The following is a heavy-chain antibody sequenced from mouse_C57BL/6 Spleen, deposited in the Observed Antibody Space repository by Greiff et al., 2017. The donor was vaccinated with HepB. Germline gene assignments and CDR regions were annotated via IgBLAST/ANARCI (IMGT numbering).Heavy chain of an antibody. D-gene: IGHD1-1*01. V-gene: IGHV5-4*01. CDR3: ARDQYYGSSYAMDY. CDR1: GFTFSSYA. J-gene: IGHJ4*01. CDR2: ISDGGSYT. Sequence: DVMLVESGGGLVKPGGSLKLSCAASGFTFSSYAMSWVRQTPEKRLEWVATISDGGSYTYYPDNVKGRFTISRDNAKNNLYLQMSHLKSEDTAMYYCARDQYYGSSYAMDYWGQGTSVTVSS.